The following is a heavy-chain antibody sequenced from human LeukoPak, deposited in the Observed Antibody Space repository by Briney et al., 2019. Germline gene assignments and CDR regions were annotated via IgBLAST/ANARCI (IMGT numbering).Heavy chain of an antibody. CDR2: ISAYNGNT. V-gene: IGHV1-18*01. CDR3: ARVRPYYDSSGYYSLDFDY. D-gene: IGHD3-22*01. Sequence: ASVKVSCKASSYTFTSYGISWVRQAPGQGLEWMGWISAYNGNTNYAQKLQGRVTMTTDTSTSTAYMELRSLRSDDTAVYYCARVRPYYDSSGYYSLDFDYWGQGTLVTVSS. CDR1: SYTFTSYG. J-gene: IGHJ4*02.